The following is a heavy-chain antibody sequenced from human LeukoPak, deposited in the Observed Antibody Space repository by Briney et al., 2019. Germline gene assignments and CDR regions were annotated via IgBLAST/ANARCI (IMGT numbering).Heavy chain of an antibody. V-gene: IGHV1-8*01. D-gene: IGHD5-24*01. J-gene: IGHJ4*02. CDR2: MNPNSGNT. Sequence: ASVKVSCKASGYTFTSYDINWVRQATGQGLEWMGWMNPNSGNTGYAQKFQGRVTMTRNTSISTAYMELSSLRSEDTAVCYCARGKARDGYNYPGIFDYWGQGTLVTVSS. CDR1: GYTFTSYD. CDR3: ARGKARDGYNYPGIFDY.